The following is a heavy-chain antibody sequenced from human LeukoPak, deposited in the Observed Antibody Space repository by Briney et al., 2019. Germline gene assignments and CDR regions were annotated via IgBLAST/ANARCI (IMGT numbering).Heavy chain of an antibody. CDR3: ARGPGYRYPVNYYMDV. Sequence: PSETLSLTCTVSGGSISSYYWGWIRQPPGKGLEWIGSIYYSGSTYYNPSLKSRVTISVDTSKNQFSLKLSSVTAADTAVYYCARGPGYRYPVNYYMDVGGKGTTVTVSS. J-gene: IGHJ6*03. CDR2: IYYSGST. D-gene: IGHD5-18*01. V-gene: IGHV4-39*07. CDR1: GGSISSYY.